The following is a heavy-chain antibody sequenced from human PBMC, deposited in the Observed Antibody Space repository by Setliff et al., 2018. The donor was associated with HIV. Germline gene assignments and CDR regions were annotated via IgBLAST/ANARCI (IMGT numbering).Heavy chain of an antibody. Sequence: SETLSLTCNVSGDPISNHYWNWIRQPPGKGLEWIATIYNSGNSVSNPSLKSRVTISIDTSKNHFSLTLNSVTAADSAVYYCARVEAKVRGATYGMDVWGQGITVTVSS. J-gene: IGHJ6*02. CDR3: ARVEAKVRGATYGMDV. V-gene: IGHV4-59*11. D-gene: IGHD3-10*01. CDR1: GDPISNHY. CDR2: IYNSGNS.